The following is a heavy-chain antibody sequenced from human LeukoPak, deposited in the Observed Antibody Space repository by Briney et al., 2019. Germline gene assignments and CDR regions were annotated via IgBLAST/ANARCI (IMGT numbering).Heavy chain of an antibody. V-gene: IGHV3-23*01. CDR3: AKGSHYGDLLFEY. J-gene: IGHJ4*02. D-gene: IGHD4-17*01. CDR2: LSGSADRT. Sequence: KAGGSLRLSCAASGFTFNNYAMSWVRQAPEKGLEWVSALSGSADRTYYADSVKGRFTISRDNSKNTVYLQMNSLRAEDTAVYYCAKGSHYGDLLFEYWGQGTLVTVSS. CDR1: GFTFNNYA.